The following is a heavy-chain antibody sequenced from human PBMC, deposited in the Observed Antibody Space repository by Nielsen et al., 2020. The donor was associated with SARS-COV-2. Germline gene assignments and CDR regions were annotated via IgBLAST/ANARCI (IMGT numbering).Heavy chain of an antibody. D-gene: IGHD4-17*01. CDR1: GFAFSSYE. CDR3: AKGHQGDYDYFDY. V-gene: IGHV3-48*03. J-gene: IGHJ4*02. Sequence: GGSLRLSCAASGFAFSSYEMKWVRQAPGKGLEWISYISNSGSTIYYADSVKGRFTISRDNANNSLFLQMNSLRAEDTAIYYCAKGHQGDYDYFDYWGQGTLVTVSS. CDR2: ISNSGSTI.